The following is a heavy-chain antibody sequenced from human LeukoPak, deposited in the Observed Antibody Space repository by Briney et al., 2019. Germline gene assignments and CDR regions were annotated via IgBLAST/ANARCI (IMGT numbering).Heavy chain of an antibody. CDR3: ARSPGTIFDY. CDR1: GYTFTAYY. D-gene: IGHD1-14*01. V-gene: IGHV1-8*02. J-gene: IGHJ4*02. CDR2: INPNSGNT. Sequence: ASVKVSCKASGYTFTAYYMHWVRQAPGQGLEWMGWINPNSGNTGYAQKFQGRVTMTRNTSISTAYMELSSLRSEDTAVYYCARSPGTIFDYWGQGTLVTVSS.